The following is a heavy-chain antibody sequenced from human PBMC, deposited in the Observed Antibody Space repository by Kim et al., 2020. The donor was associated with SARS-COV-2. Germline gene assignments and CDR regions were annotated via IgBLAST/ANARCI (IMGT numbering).Heavy chain of an antibody. V-gene: IGHV4-59*01. D-gene: IGHD6-13*01. J-gene: IGHJ6*02. Sequence: KSRVTISVDTSKNQFSRKLRSVTAADTAVYYCARDSGAAMSDYYYGMDVWGQGTTVTVSS. CDR3: ARDSGAAMSDYYYGMDV.